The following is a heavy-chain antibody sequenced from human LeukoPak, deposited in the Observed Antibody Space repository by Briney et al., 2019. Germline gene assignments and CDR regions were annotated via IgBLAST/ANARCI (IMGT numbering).Heavy chain of an antibody. Sequence: KPSETLSLTSTVSGGSIRSNYWSWIRQPAGKRLEWLGYIYHSGSTNYNPSLNSRATISVDKSNNEFSLKLSSWTAADTAVYYCATLHRVSLRGDCLNWGQGTLVTVSS. CDR3: ATLHRVSLRGDCLN. CDR1: GGSIRSNY. J-gene: IGHJ4*02. D-gene: IGHD2-21*02. V-gene: IGHV4-59*08. CDR2: IYHSGST.